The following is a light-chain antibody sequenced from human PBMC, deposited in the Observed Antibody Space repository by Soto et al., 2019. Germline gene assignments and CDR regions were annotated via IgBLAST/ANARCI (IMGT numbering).Light chain of an antibody. CDR1: QSVGSY. V-gene: IGKV3-20*01. CDR3: QHYANSPWT. Sequence: EIVLTQSPGTRSLSPGESATLSCRASQSVGSYLAWYQQKPGQAPRLLIYGASDRATDIPDRFSGRGSGTDFTLIISRLEPEDFAVYYCQHYANSPWTFGQGTKVEIK. CDR2: GAS. J-gene: IGKJ1*01.